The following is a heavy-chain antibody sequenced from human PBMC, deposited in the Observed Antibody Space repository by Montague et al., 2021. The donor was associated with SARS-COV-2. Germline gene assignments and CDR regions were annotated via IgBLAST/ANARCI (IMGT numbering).Heavy chain of an antibody. J-gene: IGHJ6*02. CDR1: GFTFGDYA. Sequence: SLRLSCAASGFTFGDYAIHWVRQAPGKGLEWVSGISWNSGNIGYADSVKGRFTISRDNAKNSLYLQMNSLRAEDTALYYCAKVEDAIPYYYYGMDVRGQGTTVTVSS. CDR2: ISWNSGNI. V-gene: IGHV3-9*01. D-gene: IGHD1-1*01. CDR3: AKVEDAIPYYYYGMDV.